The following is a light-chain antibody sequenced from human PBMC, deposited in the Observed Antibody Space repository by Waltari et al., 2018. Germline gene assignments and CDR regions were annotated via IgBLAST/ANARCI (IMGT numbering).Light chain of an antibody. J-gene: IGKJ4*01. CDR1: QSVTSIS. V-gene: IGKV3-20*01. Sequence: EIVLTQSPGTLSLSPGESATLSCRASQSVTSISLAWYQEKLGQAPSLLIYGTSTRATGIPDRFSWSGSGTGFTLTISRLEPEEFAVYYCQQYDGEVVTFGGGTKVEI. CDR3: QQYDGEVVT. CDR2: GTS.